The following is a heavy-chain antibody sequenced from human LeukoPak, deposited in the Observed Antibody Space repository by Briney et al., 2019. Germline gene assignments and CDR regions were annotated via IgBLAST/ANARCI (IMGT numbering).Heavy chain of an antibody. CDR1: GFTFNNYG. D-gene: IGHD2-15*01. CDR3: AKDRRTLDVFDI. Sequence: PGGSLRLSCAASGFTFNNYGMSWVRQAPGKGLEWVSGISGSGSNTYFADPVKGRFTISRDNSKNTLYLQMNSLRAEDTAVYDCAKDRRTLDVFDIWGQGTMVIVSS. CDR2: ISGSGSNT. J-gene: IGHJ3*02. V-gene: IGHV3-23*01.